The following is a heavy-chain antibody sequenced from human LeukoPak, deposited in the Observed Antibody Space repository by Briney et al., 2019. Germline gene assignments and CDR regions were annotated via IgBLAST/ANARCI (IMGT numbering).Heavy chain of an antibody. J-gene: IGHJ3*02. CDR2: IYDSGST. CDR3: ARDLGYCSSTSCYGDAFDI. Sequence: SETLSRTCAVSGGSISSSNWWRWVRQPPGKGLEWIGAIYDSGSTNYNPSLKSRVTISVDKSKNQFSLKLSSVTAADTAVYYCARDLGYCSSTSCYGDAFDIWGQGTMVTVSS. V-gene: IGHV4-4*02. D-gene: IGHD2-2*01. CDR1: GGSISSSNW.